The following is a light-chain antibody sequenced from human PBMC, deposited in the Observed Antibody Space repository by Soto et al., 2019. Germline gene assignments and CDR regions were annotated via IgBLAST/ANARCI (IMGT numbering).Light chain of an antibody. CDR2: EDI. CDR3: CSYAGSSTYV. Sequence: QSALAQPASVSGSPGQSITISCTGTSNDVGGYNLVSWYQQHAGKAPRLMIYEDIKRPSGVSNRISGSKSGNTASLTISGLQAEDEADYYCCSYAGSSTYVFGTGTKLTVL. V-gene: IGLV2-23*01. CDR1: SNDVGGYNL. J-gene: IGLJ1*01.